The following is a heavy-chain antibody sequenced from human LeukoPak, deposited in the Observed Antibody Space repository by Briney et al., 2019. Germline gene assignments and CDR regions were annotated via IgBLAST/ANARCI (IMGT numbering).Heavy chain of an antibody. Sequence: GGSLRLSCAASGFTLSSYSMNWVRQAPGKGLEWVSCISSSSSYIYYADSVRGRFTISRDNAKNSLYVQMNSLRAEDTAVYYCARLRGLYSDTNRYQTALDCWGQGTLVTVSS. J-gene: IGHJ4*02. CDR1: GFTLSSYS. V-gene: IGHV3-21*01. CDR2: ISSSSSYI. CDR3: ARLRGLYSDTNRYQTALDC. D-gene: IGHD1-26*01.